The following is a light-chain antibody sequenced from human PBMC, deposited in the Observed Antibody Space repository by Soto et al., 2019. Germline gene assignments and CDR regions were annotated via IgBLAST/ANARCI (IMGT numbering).Light chain of an antibody. Sequence: QSVLTQPPSASGTPGQRVTISCSGSSSNVGSNIVNWYQQLPGTAPKLLVYRNHQRPSGVPDRFSGSKSGTSASLAISGLQSEDEADYYCATWDDSLNGYVAFGGGTKLTVL. CDR1: SSNVGSNI. V-gene: IGLV1-44*01. J-gene: IGLJ2*01. CDR2: RNH. CDR3: ATWDDSLNGYVA.